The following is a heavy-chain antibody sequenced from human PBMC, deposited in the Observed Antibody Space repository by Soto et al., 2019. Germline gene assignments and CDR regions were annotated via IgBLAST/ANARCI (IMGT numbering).Heavy chain of an antibody. V-gene: IGHV2-5*02. Sequence: QITLKESGPTLEKPTQTLTLTCTFSGFSLSTIGVGVGWIRQPPGKALEWLALIYWDDDKRYSPSLKSRLTVTKDTSKNQVVLTMTNMDPVDTATYYCVHSRCGGDCLQSYSSHSYYGLDVWGQGTTVTVSS. J-gene: IGHJ6*02. D-gene: IGHD2-21*02. CDR3: VHSRCGGDCLQSYSSHSYYGLDV. CDR2: IYWDDDK. CDR1: GFSLSTIGVG.